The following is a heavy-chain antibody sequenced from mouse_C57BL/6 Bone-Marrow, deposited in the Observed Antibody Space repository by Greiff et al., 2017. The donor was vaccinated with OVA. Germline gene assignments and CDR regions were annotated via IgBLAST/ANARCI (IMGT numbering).Heavy chain of an antibody. CDR1: GFSFNTYA. V-gene: IGHV10-1*01. Sequence: DVHLVESGGGLVQPKGSLKLSCAASGFSFNTYAMNWVRQAPGKGLEWVARIRSKSNNYATYYADSVKDRFTISRDDSESMLYLQMNNLKTEDTAMYYCVRQYGNSAWCAYWGQGTLVTVSA. D-gene: IGHD2-10*02. CDR3: VRQYGNSAWCAY. J-gene: IGHJ3*01. CDR2: IRSKSNNYAT.